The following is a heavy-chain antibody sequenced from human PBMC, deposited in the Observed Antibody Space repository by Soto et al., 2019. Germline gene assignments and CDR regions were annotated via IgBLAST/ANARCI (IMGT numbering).Heavy chain of an antibody. Sequence: PSETLSLTCTVSGGSISSGGYYWSWIRQHPGKGLEWIGYIYYSGSTYYNPSLKSRVTISVDTSKNQFSLKLSSVTAADTAVYYCARVPYCGGDCYPHFDYWGQGTLVTVSS. D-gene: IGHD2-21*01. J-gene: IGHJ4*02. CDR1: GGSISSGGYY. V-gene: IGHV4-31*03. CDR3: ARVPYCGGDCYPHFDY. CDR2: IYYSGST.